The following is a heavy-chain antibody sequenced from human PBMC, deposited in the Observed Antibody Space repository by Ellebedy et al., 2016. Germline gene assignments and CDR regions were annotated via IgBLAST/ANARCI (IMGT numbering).Heavy chain of an antibody. CDR3: ARCYYDSSGYYYGGMDV. Sequence: SETLSLTCTVSGASISRFYWSWIRQPPGKALEWIGYVYYSGSTNYNPSLKSRVTISVDTSKTLFSLKLTSVTAADTAVYYCARCYYDSSGYYYGGMDVWGQGTTVTVSS. J-gene: IGHJ6*02. D-gene: IGHD3-22*01. CDR2: VYYSGST. V-gene: IGHV4-59*12. CDR1: GASISRFY.